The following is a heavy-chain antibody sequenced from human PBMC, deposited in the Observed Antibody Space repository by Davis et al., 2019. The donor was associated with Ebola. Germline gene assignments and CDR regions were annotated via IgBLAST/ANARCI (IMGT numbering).Heavy chain of an antibody. D-gene: IGHD2-15*01. Sequence: PGGSLRLSCAASGFTFSSYWMHWVRQAPGKGLVRVSRINSDGSSTSYADSVKGRFTISRDNAKNQLYLQMNSLRAEDTAVYYCARGGSGYSDYWGQETLVTVSS. CDR2: INSDGSST. CDR3: ARGGSGYSDY. CDR1: GFTFSSYW. V-gene: IGHV3-74*01. J-gene: IGHJ4*02.